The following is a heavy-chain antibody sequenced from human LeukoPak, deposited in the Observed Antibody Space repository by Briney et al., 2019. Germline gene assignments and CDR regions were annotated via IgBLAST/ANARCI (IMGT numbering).Heavy chain of an antibody. D-gene: IGHD3-16*01. CDR2: ISYSGVST. Sequence: GGSLRLSCAASGFTFSIYAMTWVRQAPGKGLEWVSSISYSGVSTYYADSVKGRFTISRDNSKNTLYLQMNSLRAEDTAVYYCAKQGARGYFDYWGQGILVTVSS. V-gene: IGHV3-23*01. CDR3: AKQGARGYFDY. CDR1: GFTFSIYA. J-gene: IGHJ4*02.